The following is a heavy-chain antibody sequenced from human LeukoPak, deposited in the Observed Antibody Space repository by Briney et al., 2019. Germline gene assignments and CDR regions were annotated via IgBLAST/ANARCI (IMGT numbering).Heavy chain of an antibody. CDR3: VRVDSSSWAS. V-gene: IGHV3-20*04. J-gene: IGHJ4*02. CDR1: GFTFDDYG. CDR2: INWNGGST. D-gene: IGHD6-13*01. Sequence: GGSLRLSCAASGFTFDDYGMSWVRQAPGKGLEWVSGINWNGGSTGYADSVKGRLTISRDNAKNSLYLQMNSLRAEDTALYYCVRVDSSSWASWGQGTLVTVSS.